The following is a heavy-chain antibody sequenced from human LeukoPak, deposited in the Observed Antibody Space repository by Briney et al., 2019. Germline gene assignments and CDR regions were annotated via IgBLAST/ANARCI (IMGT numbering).Heavy chain of an antibody. J-gene: IGHJ4*02. CDR2: IYVGGSS. CDR1: GFTVSSNY. Sequence: GGSLRLSCAASGFTVSSNYMSWVRQAPGKGLEWVSVIYVGGSSYYADSVKGRFTISRDNSKNTVYLQMNSLRVEDTAVYYCARGMDGYGGYDYWGQGTLVTVSS. D-gene: IGHD5-24*01. V-gene: IGHV3-66*01. CDR3: ARGMDGYGGYDY.